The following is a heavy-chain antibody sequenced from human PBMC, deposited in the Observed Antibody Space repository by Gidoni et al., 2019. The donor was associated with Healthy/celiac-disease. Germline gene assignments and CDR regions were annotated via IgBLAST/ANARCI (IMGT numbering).Heavy chain of an antibody. CDR1: GFTFSSYS. CDR3: ARDHYSSGWYEIDYYYYGMDV. Sequence: EVQLVESGGGLVQPGGSLRLSCAASGFTFSSYSMNWVRQAPGKGLEWVSYISSSSSTIYYADSVKGRFTISRDNAKNSLYLQMNSLRDEDTAVYYCARDHYSSGWYEIDYYYYGMDVWGQGTTVTVSS. D-gene: IGHD6-19*01. J-gene: IGHJ6*02. V-gene: IGHV3-48*02. CDR2: ISSSSSTI.